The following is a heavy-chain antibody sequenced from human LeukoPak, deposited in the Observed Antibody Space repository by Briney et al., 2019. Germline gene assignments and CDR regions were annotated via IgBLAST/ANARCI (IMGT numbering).Heavy chain of an antibody. J-gene: IGHJ3*02. Sequence: SETLSLTCTVSGGSISSGGYYWSWIRQHPGKGLEWIGYIYYSGSTYYNPSLKSRVTISVDTSKNQFSLKLSSVTAADTAVYYCAREGVDTAMVAFDIWGQGTTVTVSS. CDR2: IYYSGST. V-gene: IGHV4-31*03. CDR1: GGSISSGGYY. D-gene: IGHD5-18*01. CDR3: AREGVDTAMVAFDI.